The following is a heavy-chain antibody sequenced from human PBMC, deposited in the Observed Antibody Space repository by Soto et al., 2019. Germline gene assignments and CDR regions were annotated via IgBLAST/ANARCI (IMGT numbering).Heavy chain of an antibody. V-gene: IGHV4-39*01. CDR1: GGSISRRTYY. J-gene: IGHJ4*02. D-gene: IGHD3-22*01. Sequence: SETLSLTCTVSGGSISRRTYYWGWIRQPPGKGLEWIGSIYYSGSTYYRPSLKSRVTISVDTSKNQFSLKLSSVTAADTAVYYCARGTHYYDSIGYSHFFDYWGQGTLVTVSS. CDR2: IYYSGST. CDR3: ARGTHYYDSIGYSHFFDY.